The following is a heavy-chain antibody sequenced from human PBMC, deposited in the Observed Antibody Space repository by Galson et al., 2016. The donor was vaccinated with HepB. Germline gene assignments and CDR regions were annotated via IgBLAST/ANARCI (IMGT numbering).Heavy chain of an antibody. V-gene: IGHV3-23*01. D-gene: IGHD5-24*01. CDR2: ISRTSST. Sequence: SLRLSCAASGFTFSNYAMTWVRQPPGKGLEWVSGISRTSSTYYAESVRGRFTISRDNFRSTLTLQMNSLTAEDTALYYCAQVGGSPGYNYPAPFDNWGQGTLVTVSS. J-gene: IGHJ4*02. CDR3: AQVGGSPGYNYPAPFDN. CDR1: GFTFSNYA.